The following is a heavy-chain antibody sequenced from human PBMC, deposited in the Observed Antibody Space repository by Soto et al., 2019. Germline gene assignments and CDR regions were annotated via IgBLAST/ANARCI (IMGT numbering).Heavy chain of an antibody. D-gene: IGHD4-17*01. Sequence: PGGSLRLSCAASGFTFSSYWMSWVRQAPGKGLEWVANIKQDGSEKYYVDSVKGRFTISRDNAKNSLYLQMNSLRAEDAAVYYCGYGDYDWFDPWGQGTLVTVSS. V-gene: IGHV3-7*01. CDR2: IKQDGSEK. CDR3: GYGDYDWFDP. J-gene: IGHJ5*02. CDR1: GFTFSSYW.